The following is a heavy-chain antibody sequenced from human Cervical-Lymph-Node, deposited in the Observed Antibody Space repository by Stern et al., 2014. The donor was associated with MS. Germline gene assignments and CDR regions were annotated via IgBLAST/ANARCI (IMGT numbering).Heavy chain of an antibody. Sequence: VQLVQSGPEVKKPGASVRVPCKASGYTFTMFGLSWVRQAPGQGLAWMGWISPYTSHTNFAEKFQGRVTLTTDTATDTAYMELRNLKSDDTAVYYCARVDYYESSGFFMYWGQGTLVTVSS. V-gene: IGHV1-18*01. CDR3: ARVDYYESSGFFMY. J-gene: IGHJ4*02. CDR1: GYTFTMFG. D-gene: IGHD3-22*01. CDR2: ISPYTSHT.